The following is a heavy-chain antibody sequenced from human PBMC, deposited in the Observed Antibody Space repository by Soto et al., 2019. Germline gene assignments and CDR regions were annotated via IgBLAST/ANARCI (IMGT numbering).Heavy chain of an antibody. D-gene: IGHD2-2*01. CDR1: GLNFAGYA. CDR3: AKESLFPSIQGIITN. J-gene: IGHJ4*02. V-gene: IGHV3-23*01. CDR2: LSSSGEKT. Sequence: EVRLSESGGGLARPGGSLRLSCEASGLNFAGYAMSWVRQAPGKGLDWVSSLSSSGEKTYYSDSVRGRFTISRDNTKNTVYLQMNTLSAHDTAVYFCAKESLFPSIQGIITNWGQGVVVTVSS.